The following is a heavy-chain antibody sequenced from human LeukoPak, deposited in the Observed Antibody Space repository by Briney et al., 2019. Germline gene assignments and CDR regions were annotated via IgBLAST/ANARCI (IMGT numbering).Heavy chain of an antibody. D-gene: IGHD3-9*01. J-gene: IGHJ4*02. CDR1: GVSIAINYW. Sequence: SETLSLTCTVSGVSIAINYWWSWVRQSPGKGLEWIGEIHHSGSTTYNPSLKSRVTMSLDKSRNQISLKLGSVTAADTAVYYCATPTYFDILSGGWGRGTLVTVSS. V-gene: IGHV4-4*02. CDR2: IHHSGST. CDR3: ATPTYFDILSGG.